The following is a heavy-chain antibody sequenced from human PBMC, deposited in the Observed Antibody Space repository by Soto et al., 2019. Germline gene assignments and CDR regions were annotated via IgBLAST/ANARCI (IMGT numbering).Heavy chain of an antibody. CDR1: GYTFASYG. J-gene: IGHJ4*02. Sequence: GASLKVSCKASGYTFASYGISWVRQAPGQGLEWMGWISAYNGNTNYAQKLQGRVTMTTDTSTSTAYMELRSLRSDDTAVYFCVRDRTASGAVYWGQGTLGTVSS. CDR2: ISAYNGNT. D-gene: IGHD3-10*01. V-gene: IGHV1-18*01. CDR3: VRDRTASGAVY.